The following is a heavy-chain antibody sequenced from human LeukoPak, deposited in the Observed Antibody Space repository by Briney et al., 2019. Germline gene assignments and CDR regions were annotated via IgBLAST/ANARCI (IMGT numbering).Heavy chain of an antibody. D-gene: IGHD1-26*01. CDR1: GYTFTGYY. CDR2: INPNSGGT. V-gene: IGHV1-2*02. Sequence: ASVKVSCKASGYTFTGYYMHWVRQAPGQRLEWIGWINPNSGGTNYAQKFQGRVTMTRDTSISTAYMELSRLRSDDTAVYYCACSGSLGNYYMDVWGKGTTVSVSS. CDR3: ACSGSLGNYYMDV. J-gene: IGHJ6*03.